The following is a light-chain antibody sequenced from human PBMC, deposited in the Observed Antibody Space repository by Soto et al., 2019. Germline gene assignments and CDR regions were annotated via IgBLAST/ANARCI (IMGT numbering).Light chain of an antibody. CDR3: QQYGSSRT. Sequence: EIVLTQSPGTVSLSPGERATLSCRASQSVSSSYLAWYQQKSGQAPRLLIYGASSRATGIPDRFSGSGSGTDFTLTINRLEPEDFAVYYCQQYGSSRTFGQGTKVEIK. V-gene: IGKV3-20*01. CDR2: GAS. J-gene: IGKJ1*01. CDR1: QSVSSSY.